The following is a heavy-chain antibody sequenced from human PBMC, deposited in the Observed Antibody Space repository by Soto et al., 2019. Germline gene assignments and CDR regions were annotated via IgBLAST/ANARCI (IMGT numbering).Heavy chain of an antibody. CDR2: IWHDGSIK. CDR1: GLTFSNSG. V-gene: IGHV3-33*01. Sequence: QVQLVESGGVVVQPGRSLRLSCAASGLTFSNSGMHWVRQAPGKGLEWVAVIWHDGSIKIYADSVKGRFTISRDNSTNTLYLQMNSLRAEDTAVYYCARRYCISSHCFGGYGMDVWGQGTTVTVSS. D-gene: IGHD2-2*01. J-gene: IGHJ6*02. CDR3: ARRYCISSHCFGGYGMDV.